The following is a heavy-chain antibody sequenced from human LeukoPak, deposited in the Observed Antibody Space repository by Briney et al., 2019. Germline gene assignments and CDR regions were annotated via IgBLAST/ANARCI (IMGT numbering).Heavy chain of an antibody. Sequence: GASVKVSCKASGYTFTSYGISWVRQAPGQGLEWMGWISAYNGNTNYAQKLQGRVTMTTDTSTSTAYMELRSLRSDDTAVYCCARDQYSGSYAPDAFDIWGQGTMVTVSS. D-gene: IGHD1-26*01. CDR1: GYTFTSYG. CDR3: ARDQYSGSYAPDAFDI. J-gene: IGHJ3*02. V-gene: IGHV1-18*01. CDR2: ISAYNGNT.